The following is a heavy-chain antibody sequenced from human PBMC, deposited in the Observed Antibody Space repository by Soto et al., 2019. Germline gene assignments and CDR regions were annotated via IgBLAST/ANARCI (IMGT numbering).Heavy chain of an antibody. CDR2: ISYDGSNK. CDR3: AKDALASYYDFWIDY. D-gene: IGHD3-3*01. J-gene: IGHJ4*02. CDR1: GFAFSSYG. V-gene: IGHV3-30*18. Sequence: QVQLVESGGGVVQPGRSLRLSCAASGFAFSSYGMHWVRQAPGKGLEWVAVISYDGSNKYYADSVKGRFTISRDNSKNTLYLQMNSLRAEDTAVYYCAKDALASYYDFWIDYWGQGTLVTVSS.